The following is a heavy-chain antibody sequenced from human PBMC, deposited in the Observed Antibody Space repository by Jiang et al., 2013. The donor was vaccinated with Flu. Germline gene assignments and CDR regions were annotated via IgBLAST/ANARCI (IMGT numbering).Heavy chain of an antibody. CDR2: IYYSGST. J-gene: IGHJ4*02. Sequence: GLVKPSETLSLTCTVSGGSVSSGSYYWSWIRQPPGKGLEWIGYIYYSGSTNYNPSLKSRVTISVDTSKNQFSLKLSSVTAADTAVYYCARDPDARYCGGDCQSIPLWGQGTLVTVSS. CDR3: ARDPDARYCGGDCQSIPL. V-gene: IGHV4-61*01. D-gene: IGHD2-21*02. CDR1: GGSVSSGSYY.